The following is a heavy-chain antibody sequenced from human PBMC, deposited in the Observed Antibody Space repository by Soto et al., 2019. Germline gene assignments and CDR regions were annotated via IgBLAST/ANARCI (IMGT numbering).Heavy chain of an antibody. D-gene: IGHD1-26*01. V-gene: IGHV3-30-3*01. CDR1: GFTFSSYA. Sequence: QVQLVESGGGVVQPGRSLRLSCAASGFTFSSYAMHWVRQAPGKGLEWVAVISYDGSNKYYADSVKGRFTISRDNSKNTLYLQMNSLRAEDTAVYYCAREVEGLGAWGQGTLVTVSS. CDR2: ISYDGSNK. CDR3: AREVEGLGA. J-gene: IGHJ5*02.